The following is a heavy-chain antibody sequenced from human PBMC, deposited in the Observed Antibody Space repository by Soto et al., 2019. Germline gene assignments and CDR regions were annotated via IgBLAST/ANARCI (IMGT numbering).Heavy chain of an antibody. CDR2: IYHSGST. CDR3: ARHPSSGHHQF. V-gene: IGHV4-30-2*01. D-gene: IGHD2-15*01. CDR1: GGSISSGGYS. Sequence: PSETLSLTCAVSGGSISSGGYSWSWIRQPPGKGLEWIGYIYHSGSTYYNPSLKSRVTISVDRSKNQFSLRLSSVTAADTAVYYCARHPSSGHHQFWSQGTLVTVSS. J-gene: IGHJ4*02.